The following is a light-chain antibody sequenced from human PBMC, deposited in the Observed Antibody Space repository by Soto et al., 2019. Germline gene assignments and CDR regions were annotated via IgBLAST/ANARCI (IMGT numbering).Light chain of an antibody. Sequence: DIQMTQSPSTLSASVGEGVTITCRANQSVGNWLAWYQQKPGKAPNLLIYKASNLDSGVPSRFSGAGSGTEFTLTINSLQPDDFATYYCQQYKSFSGVTFGGGTRVEVK. J-gene: IGKJ4*01. CDR2: KAS. CDR3: QQYKSFSGVT. V-gene: IGKV1-5*03. CDR1: QSVGNW.